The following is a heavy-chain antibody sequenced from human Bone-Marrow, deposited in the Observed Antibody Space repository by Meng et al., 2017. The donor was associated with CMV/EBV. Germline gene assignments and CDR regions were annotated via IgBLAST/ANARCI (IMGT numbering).Heavy chain of an antibody. CDR2: IYPGDSDT. Sequence: KVSCKGSGYSFTNYWIGWVRQMPGKGLEWMGIIYPGDSDTRYSPSFQGQVTISADKSISTAYLQWSSLKASDTAMYYCARRAGGDSRSLDYWGRGTLVTVSS. CDR3: ARRAGGDSRSLDY. CDR1: GYSFTNYW. J-gene: IGHJ4*02. V-gene: IGHV5-51*01. D-gene: IGHD2-21*02.